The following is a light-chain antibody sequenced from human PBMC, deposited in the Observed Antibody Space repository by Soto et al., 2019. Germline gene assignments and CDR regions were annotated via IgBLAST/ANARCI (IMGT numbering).Light chain of an antibody. Sequence: EIVLTQSPGTLSLSPGERVTLSCRASQYVSSSYLAWYQQKPGQAPRLLMYGTSSRATGVPDRFSGSGSGTDFTLTISGLEPEDFAVYHCQQYDNARGTFGQGTKVELK. V-gene: IGKV3-20*01. CDR2: GTS. CDR3: QQYDNARGT. CDR1: QYVSSSY. J-gene: IGKJ1*01.